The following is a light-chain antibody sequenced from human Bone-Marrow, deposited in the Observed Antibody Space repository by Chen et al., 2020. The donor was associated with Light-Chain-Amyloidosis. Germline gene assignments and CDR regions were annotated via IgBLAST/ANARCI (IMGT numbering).Light chain of an antibody. CDR1: SRDVGSYNL. V-gene: IGLV2-23*02. J-gene: IGLJ2*01. Sequence: QSALTQPASVSGSPGQSIHISCTGTSRDVGSYNLVNWYQQHPGKAPKLMTFDVTKRPSGVSNRFSGSKSGNTASLTISGLQADDEADYYCSSYAGSTTYIVFGGGTKLTVL. CDR2: DVT. CDR3: SSYAGSTTYIV.